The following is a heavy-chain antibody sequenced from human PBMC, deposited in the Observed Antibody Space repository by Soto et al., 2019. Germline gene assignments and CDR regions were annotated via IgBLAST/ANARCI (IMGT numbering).Heavy chain of an antibody. Sequence: EVQLLDSGGGWVQPGGSLRLSCVASGFVFSDYAMSWVRQAPGKGLEWVSAISAGGSDTYYADSVKGRFTVSRVNSESTLYLQMNTLRAEDTAIYYCASVPIWCGSSSCYTEGFDSWGQGTLVTFSS. J-gene: IGHJ4*02. CDR1: GFVFSDYA. V-gene: IGHV3-23*01. CDR2: ISAGGSDT. D-gene: IGHD2-2*01. CDR3: ASVPIWCGSSSCYTEGFDS.